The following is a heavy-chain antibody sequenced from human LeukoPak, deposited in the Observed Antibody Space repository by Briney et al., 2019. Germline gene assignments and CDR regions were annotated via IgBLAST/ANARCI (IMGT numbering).Heavy chain of an antibody. Sequence: ASVKVSCKASGYTFTGYYMHWVRQALGQGLEWMGWINPNSGGTNYAQKFQGRVTMTRDTSISTAYMELSRLRSDDTAVYYCARDPLYSGIYNYYYYMDVWGKGTTVTVSS. CDR1: GYTFTGYY. D-gene: IGHD1-26*01. V-gene: IGHV1-2*02. CDR3: ARDPLYSGIYNYYYYMDV. CDR2: INPNSGGT. J-gene: IGHJ6*03.